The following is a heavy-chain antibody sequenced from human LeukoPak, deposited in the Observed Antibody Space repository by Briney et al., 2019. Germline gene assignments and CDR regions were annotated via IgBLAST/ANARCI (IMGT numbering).Heavy chain of an antibody. Sequence: GGSLRLSCAASGFTFSSYEMNWVRQAPGKGLEWVAVISYDGSNKYYADSVKGRFTISRDNSKNTLYLQMNSLRAEDTAVYYCARAPGYGAAYYFDYWGQGTLVTVSS. D-gene: IGHD1-1*01. CDR1: GFTFSSYE. V-gene: IGHV3-30*04. CDR2: ISYDGSNK. CDR3: ARAPGYGAAYYFDY. J-gene: IGHJ4*02.